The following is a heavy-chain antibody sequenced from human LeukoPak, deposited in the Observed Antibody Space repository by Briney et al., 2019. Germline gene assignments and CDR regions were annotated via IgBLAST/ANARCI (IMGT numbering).Heavy chain of an antibody. D-gene: IGHD6-13*01. J-gene: IGHJ4*02. V-gene: IGHV1-8*01. Sequence: ASVKVSCKASGYTFTSYDINWVRQATGQGLEWMGWMNPNSGNTGYAQKFQGRVTMTRNTSISTAYMELSSLRSDDTAVYYCARFYSSSWYTEYYFDYWGQGTLVTVSS. CDR2: MNPNSGNT. CDR1: GYTFTSYD. CDR3: ARFYSSSWYTEYYFDY.